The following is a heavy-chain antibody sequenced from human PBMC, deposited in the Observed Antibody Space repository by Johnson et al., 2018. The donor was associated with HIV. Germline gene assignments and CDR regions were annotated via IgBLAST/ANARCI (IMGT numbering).Heavy chain of an antibody. CDR1: GFTFSSYA. CDR2: ISGSCGST. J-gene: IGHJ3*02. D-gene: IGHD3-22*01. Sequence: VQLVESGGGVVQPGRSLRLSCAASGFTFSSYAMSWVRQAPGKGLEWVSAISGSCGSTYYADSVKGRFTISRDNAKNSLYLQMNSLRAEDTALYYYDSSGPDGHDAFDIWGQGTMVTVSS. V-gene: IGHV3-23*04. CDR3: DSSGPDGHDAFDI.